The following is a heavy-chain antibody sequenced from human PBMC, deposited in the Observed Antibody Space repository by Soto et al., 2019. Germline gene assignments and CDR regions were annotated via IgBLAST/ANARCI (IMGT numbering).Heavy chain of an antibody. CDR1: GGSFSGYY. J-gene: IGHJ6*02. V-gene: IGHV4-34*01. CDR2: INHSGGT. CDR3: ARGGAGSTSCCYHGMDV. D-gene: IGHD2-2*01. Sequence: QVQLQQWGAGLLKPSETLSLTCAVYGGSFSGYYWSWIRQPPGKGLEWIGEINHSGGTNYNPSLKSRVTISVDTSKNQFSLKMSFVTAADTAVYYCARGGAGSTSCCYHGMDVWGQGTTVTVSS.